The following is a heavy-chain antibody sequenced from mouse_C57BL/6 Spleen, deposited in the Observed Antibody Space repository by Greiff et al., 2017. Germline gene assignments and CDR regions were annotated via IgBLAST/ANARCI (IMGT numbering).Heavy chain of an antibody. CDR1: GFTFSSYA. CDR3: ARSQYGSSYWYFDV. V-gene: IGHV5-4*01. D-gene: IGHD1-1*01. CDR2: ISDGGSYT. J-gene: IGHJ1*03. Sequence: DVHLVESGGGLVKPGGSLKLSCAASGFTFSSYAMSWVRQTPEKRLEWVATISDGGSYTYYPDNVKGRFTISRDNAKNNLYLQMSHLKSEDTAMYYCARSQYGSSYWYFDVWGTGTTVTVSS.